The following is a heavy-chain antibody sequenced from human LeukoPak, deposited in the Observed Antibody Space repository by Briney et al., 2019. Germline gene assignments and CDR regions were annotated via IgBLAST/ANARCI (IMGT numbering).Heavy chain of an antibody. CDR2: ISSNGGST. V-gene: IGHV3-64*01. CDR1: GFTLRCYA. J-gene: IGHJ4*02. CDR3: ARSVGDFWSGYFPFDY. D-gene: IGHD3-3*01. Sequence: GAPRLSCAASGFTLRCYAMHLVRPAPGEGLEYVLAISSNGGSTYYANSVKGRFTISRDNSKNTLYLQMGSLRAEDMAVYYCARSVGDFWSGYFPFDYWGQGALVTVSS.